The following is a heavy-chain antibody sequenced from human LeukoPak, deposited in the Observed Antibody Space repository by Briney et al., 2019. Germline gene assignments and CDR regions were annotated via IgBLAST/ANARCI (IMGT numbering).Heavy chain of an antibody. CDR1: GFTFSSYS. D-gene: IGHD3-10*01. Sequence: GGSLRLSCAASGFTFSSYSMNWVRQAPGKGLEWVSYISSSSSTIYYADSVKGRFTISRDNAKNSLYLQMNSLRAEDTAVYYCARDEITMVRGVPYYYYGMDVWGQGTTVTVSS. V-gene: IGHV3-48*01. J-gene: IGHJ6*02. CDR3: ARDEITMVRGVPYYYYGMDV. CDR2: ISSSSSTI.